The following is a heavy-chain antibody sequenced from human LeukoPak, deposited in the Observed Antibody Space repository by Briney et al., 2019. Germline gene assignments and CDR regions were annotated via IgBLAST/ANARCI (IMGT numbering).Heavy chain of an antibody. D-gene: IGHD3-9*01. CDR2: ISAYNGNT. Sequence: GASVKVSCKASGYTFTSYGISWVRQAPGQGLEWMGWISAYNGNTNYAQKLQGRVTMTTDTSTSTAYMELRSLRSDDTAVYYCARDRAPFYDILTGYYTGGNDAFDIWGQGTMVTVSS. CDR1: GYTFTSYG. V-gene: IGHV1-18*01. CDR3: ARDRAPFYDILTGYYTGGNDAFDI. J-gene: IGHJ3*02.